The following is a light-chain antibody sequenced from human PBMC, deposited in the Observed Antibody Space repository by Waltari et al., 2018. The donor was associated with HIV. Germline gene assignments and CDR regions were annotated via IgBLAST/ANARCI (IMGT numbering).Light chain of an antibody. Sequence: QSALTQPASVSGSPGQSITISCTGTSSDVGGYNYVSWYQQHPGKAPKLMIYDVSNRPSGVSNRFSGSKSGNTASLTISGLGAEDEADYYCSSYTSSSTWVFGGGTKLTVL. CDR2: DVS. V-gene: IGLV2-14*01. J-gene: IGLJ3*02. CDR1: SSDVGGYNY. CDR3: SSYTSSSTWV.